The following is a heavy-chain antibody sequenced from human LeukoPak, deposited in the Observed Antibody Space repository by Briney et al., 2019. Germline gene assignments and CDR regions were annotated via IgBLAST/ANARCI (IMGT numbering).Heavy chain of an antibody. CDR3: ARDFEYSSGWYGLDY. Sequence: GGSLRLSCAAFGFTFSSYAMHWVRQAPGKGLEYVSAISSNGGSTYYANSVKGRFTISRDNSKNTLYLQMGSLRAEDMAVYYCARDFEYSSGWYGLDYWGQGTLVTVSS. CDR2: ISSNGGST. D-gene: IGHD6-19*01. V-gene: IGHV3-64*01. J-gene: IGHJ4*02. CDR1: GFTFSSYA.